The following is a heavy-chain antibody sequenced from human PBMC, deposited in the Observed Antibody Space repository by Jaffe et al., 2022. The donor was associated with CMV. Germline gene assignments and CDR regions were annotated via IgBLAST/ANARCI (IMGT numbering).Heavy chain of an antibody. CDR3: ARERGPIVATFFDY. CDR2: IYSGGST. J-gene: IGHJ4*02. V-gene: IGHV3-66*01. D-gene: IGHD2-15*01. Sequence: EVQLVESGGGLVQPGGSLRLSCAASGFTVSSNYMSWVRQAPGKGLEWVSVIYSGGSTYYADSVKGRFTISRDNSKNTLYLQMNSLRAEDTAVYYCARERGPIVATFFDYWGQGTLVTVSS. CDR1: GFTVSSNY.